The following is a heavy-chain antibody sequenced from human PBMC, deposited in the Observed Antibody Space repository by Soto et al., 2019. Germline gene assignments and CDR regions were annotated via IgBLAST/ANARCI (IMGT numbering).Heavy chain of an antibody. CDR2: IYYSGST. V-gene: IGHV4-59*01. Sequence: QVQLQESGPGLVKPSETLSLTCTVSGGSISSYYWSWIRQPTWKGLEWIGYIYYSGSTNYNPSLKSRVTISVDTSKNQFCLKLSSVTAADTAVYYCARSGGGMATNKFFDYWGQGTLVTVSS. CDR1: GGSISSYY. CDR3: ARSGGGMATNKFFDY. D-gene: IGHD5-12*01. J-gene: IGHJ4*02.